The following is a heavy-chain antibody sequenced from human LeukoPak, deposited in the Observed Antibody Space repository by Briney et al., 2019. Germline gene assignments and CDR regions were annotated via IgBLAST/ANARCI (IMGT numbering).Heavy chain of an antibody. V-gene: IGHV3-7*01. J-gene: IGHJ5*02. D-gene: IGHD3-3*01. CDR2: IKQDGNEK. Sequence: GGSLRLSCAASGFTFNTYWMSWVRQAPGKGLELVANIKQDGNEKYYVDSVKGRFTISRDNAKNSLYLQMNSLRAEDTAVYYCARDRRYDFWSGNNWFDPWGQGTLVTVSS. CDR3: ARDRRYDFWSGNNWFDP. CDR1: GFTFNTYW.